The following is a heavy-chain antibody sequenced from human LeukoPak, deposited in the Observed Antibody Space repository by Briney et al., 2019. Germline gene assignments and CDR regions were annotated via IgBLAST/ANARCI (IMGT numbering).Heavy chain of an antibody. CDR2: ISGSGGST. CDR1: GFTVSSNY. J-gene: IGHJ4*02. V-gene: IGHV3-23*01. Sequence: GGSLRLSCAASGFTVSSNYMSWVRQAPGKRLEWVSAISGSGGSTYYADSMKGRFTISRDNSKNTLYLQMNSPTADATAVYYCAKDSSWYRYWGQGTLVTVSS. D-gene: IGHD6-13*01. CDR3: AKDSSWYRY.